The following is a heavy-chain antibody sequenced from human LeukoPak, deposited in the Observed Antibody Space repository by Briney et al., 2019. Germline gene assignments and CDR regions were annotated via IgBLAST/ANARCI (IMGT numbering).Heavy chain of an antibody. V-gene: IGHV4-34*01. CDR3: ARGPGSGWKVGFDY. CDR1: GGSFSGYC. CDR2: INHSGST. D-gene: IGHD6-19*01. J-gene: IGHJ4*02. Sequence: SETLSLTCAVYGGSFSGYCWSWIRQPPGKGLEWTGEINHSGSTNYNPSLKSRATIAVDTTKNQFSLKLSSVTAADTAVYYCARGPGSGWKVGFDYWGQGTLVTVSS.